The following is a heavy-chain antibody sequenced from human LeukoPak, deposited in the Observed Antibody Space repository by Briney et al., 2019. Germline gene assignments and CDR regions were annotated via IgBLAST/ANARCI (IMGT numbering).Heavy chain of an antibody. CDR3: ARSRYDSSGPRPLFDY. V-gene: IGHV3-11*04. CDR2: ISSSDTII. Sequence: PGGSLRFSCAASGFTFSDYYMSWIRQAPGKGLEWFSYISSSDTIIYYADSVKGRFTISRDNAKNSLYLQMNGLRAEDTAVYYCARSRYDSSGPRPLFDYWGQGTLVTVSS. CDR1: GFTFSDYY. J-gene: IGHJ4*02. D-gene: IGHD3-22*01.